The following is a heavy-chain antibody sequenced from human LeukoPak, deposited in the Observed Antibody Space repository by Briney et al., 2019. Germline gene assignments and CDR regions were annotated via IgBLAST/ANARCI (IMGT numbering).Heavy chain of an antibody. CDR2: IYYSGST. J-gene: IGHJ3*02. V-gene: IGHV4-59*01. CDR3: AREGARWEPSFSAFDI. D-gene: IGHD1-26*01. CDR1: GGSISSYY. Sequence: PSETLSLTCTVSGGSISSYYWSWIRQPPGKGLEWIGYIYYSGSTSYNPSLKSRVTISVDTSKNQFSLKLSSVTAADTAVYYCAREGARWEPSFSAFDIWGQGTMVTVSS.